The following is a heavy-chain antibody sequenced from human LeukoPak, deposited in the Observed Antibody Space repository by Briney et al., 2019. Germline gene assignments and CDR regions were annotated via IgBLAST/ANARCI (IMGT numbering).Heavy chain of an antibody. D-gene: IGHD3-3*01. J-gene: IGHJ4*02. CDR2: INHSGST. Sequence: SETPSLTCAVYGGSFSGYYWSWIRQPPGKGLEWIGEINHSGSTNYNPSLKSRVTISVDTSKNQFSLKLSSVTAADTAVYYCARGYDFWSGYYLDYWGQGTLVTVSS. V-gene: IGHV4-34*01. CDR3: ARGYDFWSGYYLDY. CDR1: GGSFSGYY.